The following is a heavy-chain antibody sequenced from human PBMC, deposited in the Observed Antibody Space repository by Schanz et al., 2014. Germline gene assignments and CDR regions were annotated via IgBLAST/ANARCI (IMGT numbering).Heavy chain of an antibody. D-gene: IGHD6-13*01. J-gene: IGHJ4*02. CDR3: ARDGVDAAAGGNY. Sequence: QVQLVQSRAEVKKPGASVKVSCKASGYTFTSDSMHWVRQAPGQGLEWMGMINPSGGSTTYAQKFQGRVTMTRDTSTSTVYMELSSLRSEDTAVYYCARDGVDAAAGGNYWGQGSLVTVSS. CDR1: GYTFTSDS. CDR2: INPSGGST. V-gene: IGHV1-46*03.